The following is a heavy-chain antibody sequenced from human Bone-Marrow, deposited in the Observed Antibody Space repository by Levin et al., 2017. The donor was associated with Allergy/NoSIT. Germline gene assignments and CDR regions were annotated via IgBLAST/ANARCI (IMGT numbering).Heavy chain of an antibody. V-gene: IGHV3-49*04. Sequence: GGSLRLSCTASGFTFGDYAMSWVRQAPGKGLEWVGFIRSKAYGGTTEYAASVKGRFTISRDDSKSIAYLQMNSLKTEDTAVYYCTRIWSGYYTGLDYWGQGTLVTVSS. CDR2: IRSKAYGGTT. J-gene: IGHJ4*02. D-gene: IGHD3-3*01. CDR1: GFTFGDYA. CDR3: TRIWSGYYTGLDY.